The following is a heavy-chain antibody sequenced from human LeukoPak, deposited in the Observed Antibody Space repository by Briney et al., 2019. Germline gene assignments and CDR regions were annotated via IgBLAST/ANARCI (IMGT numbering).Heavy chain of an antibody. CDR3: ARRYSGSSFTY. V-gene: IGHV4-59*08. CDR2: IYGSGST. CDR1: GGSISSFY. D-gene: IGHD1-26*01. J-gene: IGHJ4*02. Sequence: SETLSLTCTVSGGSISSFYWSWIRQSPGKGLEWIGYIYGSGSTDYNPSLKSRVTMSMDTSANQFSLRLTSVTAADTAIYYCARRYSGSSFTYWGRGTLVTVSS.